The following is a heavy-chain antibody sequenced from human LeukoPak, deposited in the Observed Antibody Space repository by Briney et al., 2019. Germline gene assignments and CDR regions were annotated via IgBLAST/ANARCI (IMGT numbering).Heavy chain of an antibody. CDR1: GFTFSSYA. CDR2: ISGSGGST. D-gene: IGHD2-2*01. Sequence: GGSLRLSCAASGFTFSSYAMSWVRQAPGKGLEWVSAISGSGGSTYYADSVKGRFTISRDNSKNTLYLQMNSLRAEDTAVYYCAKDGYCTSTSCYPAPYWGQGTLVTVSS. V-gene: IGHV3-23*01. J-gene: IGHJ4*02. CDR3: AKDGYCTSTSCYPAPY.